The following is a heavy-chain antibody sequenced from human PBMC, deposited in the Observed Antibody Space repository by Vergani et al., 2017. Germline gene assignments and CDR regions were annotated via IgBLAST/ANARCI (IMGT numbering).Heavy chain of an antibody. Sequence: EVQLVESGGGLVKPGGSLRLSCAASGFTFSSYSMNWVRQAPGKGLEWVSSISYSSYIYYADSVKGRFTISRDNAKNSLYLQMNSLRAEDTAVYYCAKDPRSYGGNYYWGQGTLVTVSS. CDR1: GFTFSSYS. J-gene: IGHJ4*02. D-gene: IGHD4-23*01. CDR2: ISYSSYI. V-gene: IGHV3-21*01. CDR3: AKDPRSYGGNYY.